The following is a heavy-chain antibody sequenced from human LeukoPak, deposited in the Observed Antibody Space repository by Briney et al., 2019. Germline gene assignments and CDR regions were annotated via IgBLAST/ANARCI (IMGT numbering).Heavy chain of an antibody. V-gene: IGHV1-69*01. Sequence: SVTVSCTASGGTFSSYAISWVRQAPGQGRDWMGGIIPIFGTANCAQKFQGRVTITADESTSTAYMELSSLRSEDTAVYYCARDRRGDNKNWFDPWGQGTLVTVSS. CDR2: IIPIFGTA. D-gene: IGHD2/OR15-2a*01. CDR3: ARDRRGDNKNWFDP. CDR1: GGTFSSYA. J-gene: IGHJ5*02.